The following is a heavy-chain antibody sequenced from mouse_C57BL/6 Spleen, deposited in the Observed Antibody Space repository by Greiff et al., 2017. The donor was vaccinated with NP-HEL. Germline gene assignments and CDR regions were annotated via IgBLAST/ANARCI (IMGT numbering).Heavy chain of an antibody. CDR3: ARSPSHYYGSSYVLYYFDY. CDR2: IRNKANGYTT. V-gene: IGHV7-3*01. J-gene: IGHJ2*01. D-gene: IGHD1-1*01. Sequence: EVNVVESGGGLVQPGGSLSLSCAASGFTFTDYYMSWVRQPPGKALEWLGFIRNKANGYTTEYSASVKGRFTISRDNSQSILYLQMNALRAEDSATYYCARSPSHYYGSSYVLYYFDYWGQGTTLTVSS. CDR1: GFTFTDYY.